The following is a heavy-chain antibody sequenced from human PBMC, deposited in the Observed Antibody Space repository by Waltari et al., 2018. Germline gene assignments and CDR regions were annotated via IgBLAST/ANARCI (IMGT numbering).Heavy chain of an antibody. CDR1: GFAFNKYV. J-gene: IGHJ4*02. D-gene: IGHD6-19*01. Sequence: VQLLESGGGLVQPGGSLRLSCAVSGFAFNKYVMPWVRQAPGKGLEWVSSISATGVTTYYADSVKGRFTISRDNSKTTVFLQMKSLGAEDTAMYYCARKNSSTLPAFDYWGQGLLVTVSS. V-gene: IGHV3-23*01. CDR3: ARKNSSTLPAFDY. CDR2: ISATGVTT.